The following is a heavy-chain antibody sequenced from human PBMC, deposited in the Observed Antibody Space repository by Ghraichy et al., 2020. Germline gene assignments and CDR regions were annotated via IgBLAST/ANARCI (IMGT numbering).Heavy chain of an antibody. CDR2: ISGDGGRK. CDR3: AKQEISDSAFYGMDV. J-gene: IGHJ6*02. D-gene: IGHD2-21*02. V-gene: IGHV3-43*02. CDR1: GFTFDEYV. Sequence: GGSLRLSCAASGFTFDEYVLHWVRQAPGKGLEWVSLISGDGGRKYYADSVKGRFTISRDNRKNSLYLGMSSLRIEDTAMYYCAKQEISDSAFYGMDVWGRGTTLTGS.